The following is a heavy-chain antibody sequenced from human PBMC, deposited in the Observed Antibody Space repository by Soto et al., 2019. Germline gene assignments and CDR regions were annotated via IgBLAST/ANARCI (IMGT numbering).Heavy chain of an antibody. CDR2: IYYSGST. CDR3: ARSERYCSSTSCYARFDY. V-gene: IGHV4-59*01. J-gene: IGHJ4*02. Sequence: TSETLSLTCTVSGGSISSYYWSWIRQPPGKGLEWIGYIYYSGSTNYNPSLKSRVTISVDTSKNQFSLKLSSVTAADTAVYYCARSERYCSSTSCYARFDYWGQGTLVTVS. CDR1: GGSISSYY. D-gene: IGHD2-2*01.